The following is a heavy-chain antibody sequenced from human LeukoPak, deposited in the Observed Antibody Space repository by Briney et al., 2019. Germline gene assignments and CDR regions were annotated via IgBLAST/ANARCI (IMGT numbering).Heavy chain of an antibody. CDR3: ARLRIQLWPTRSRYFDY. V-gene: IGHV3-7*01. J-gene: IGHJ4*02. CDR1: GFTFSSYW. Sequence: GGSLRLSCAASGFTFSSYWMSWVRQAPGKGLEWVANIKQDGSEKYYVDSVKGRFTISRDNAKNSLYLQMNSLRAEDTAVYYCARLRIQLWPTRSRYFDYWGQGTLVTVSS. D-gene: IGHD5-18*01. CDR2: IKQDGSEK.